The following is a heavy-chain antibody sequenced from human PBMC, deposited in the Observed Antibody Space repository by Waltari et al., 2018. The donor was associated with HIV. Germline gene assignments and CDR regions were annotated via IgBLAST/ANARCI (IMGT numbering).Heavy chain of an antibody. CDR1: GFTFSSYW. CDR2: IKQDGSEK. CDR3: ARGGFYGSGSKVN. D-gene: IGHD3-10*01. V-gene: IGHV3-7*04. J-gene: IGHJ4*02. Sequence: EVQLVESGGGLVQPGGSLRLSCAASGFTFSSYWMSWVRQAPGKGRGWVANIKQDGSEKYYVDSVNGQFTISRDNAENSLYLQMNSLRAEDTAVYYCARGGFYGSGSKVNWGQGTLVTVSS.